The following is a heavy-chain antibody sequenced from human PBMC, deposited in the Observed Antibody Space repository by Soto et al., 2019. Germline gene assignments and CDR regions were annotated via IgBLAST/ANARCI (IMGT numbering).Heavy chain of an antibody. D-gene: IGHD2-15*01. CDR2: IYYSGST. Sequence: SETLSLTCTVSGGSISSGDYYWSWIRQHPGKGLEWIGYIYYSGSTYYNPSLKSRVTISVDTSKNQFSLKLSSVTAAGTAVYYSARGAPYSWGQGTLVTVSS. CDR3: ARGAPYS. J-gene: IGHJ1*01. CDR1: GGSISSGDYY. V-gene: IGHV4-31*03.